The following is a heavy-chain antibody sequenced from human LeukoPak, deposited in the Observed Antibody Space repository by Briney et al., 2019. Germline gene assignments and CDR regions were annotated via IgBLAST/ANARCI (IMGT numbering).Heavy chain of an antibody. CDR1: GFTFSIYT. CDR2: ISYDGNNK. D-gene: IGHD6-13*01. CDR3: ARGYTSSWYVSYFDY. J-gene: IGHJ4*02. Sequence: PGGSLRLSCAASGFTFSIYTMHWVCQAPGKGLEWVAVISYDGNNKHYADSVKGRFTISRDNSKNTLYLQMNSLRAEDTAVYYCARGYTSSWYVSYFDYWGQGTLVTVSS. V-gene: IGHV3-30-3*01.